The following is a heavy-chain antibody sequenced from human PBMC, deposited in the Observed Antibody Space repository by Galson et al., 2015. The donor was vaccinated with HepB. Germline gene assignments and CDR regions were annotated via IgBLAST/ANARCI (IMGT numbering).Heavy chain of an antibody. CDR2: IIPIFGTA. CDR1: GGTFSSYA. CDR3: ARLGSTGDFDYYYGMDV. Sequence: SVKVSCKASGGTFSSYAISWVRQAPGQGLEWMGGIIPIFGTANYAQKFQGRVTITADESTSTAYMELSSLRSEDTAVYYCARLGSTGDFDYYYGMDVWGQGTTVTVSS. V-gene: IGHV1-69*13. D-gene: IGHD7-27*01. J-gene: IGHJ6*02.